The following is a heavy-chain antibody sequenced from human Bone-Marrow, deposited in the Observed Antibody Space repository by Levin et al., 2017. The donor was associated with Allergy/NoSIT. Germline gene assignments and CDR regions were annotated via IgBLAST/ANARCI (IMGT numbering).Heavy chain of an antibody. J-gene: IGHJ4*02. CDR1: GDSIRSSNYY. D-gene: IGHD3-9*01. CDR3: ARAGRYDY. V-gene: IGHV4-39*07. CDR2: IYYSGNT. Sequence: SQTLSLTCTVSGDSIRSSNYYWGWIRQPPGKGLEWIGSIYYSGNTYYNPSLKSRLTISVDTSKNQFSPKLRSVTAADTAVYYCARAGRYDYWGQGTLVTVSS.